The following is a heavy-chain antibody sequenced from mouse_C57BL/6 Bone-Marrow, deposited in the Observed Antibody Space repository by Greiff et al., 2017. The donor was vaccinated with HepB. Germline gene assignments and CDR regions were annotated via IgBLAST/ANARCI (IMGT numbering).Heavy chain of an antibody. CDR3: AREGWLLRFDY. CDR1: GYTFTSYW. Sequence: VKLQQPGAELVKPGASVKLSCKASGYTFTSYWMHWVKQRPGQGLEWIGMIHPNSGSTNYNEKFKSKATLTVDKSSSTAYMQLSSLTSEDSAVYYCAREGWLLRFDYWGQGTTLTVSS. J-gene: IGHJ2*01. CDR2: IHPNSGST. D-gene: IGHD2-3*01. V-gene: IGHV1-64*01.